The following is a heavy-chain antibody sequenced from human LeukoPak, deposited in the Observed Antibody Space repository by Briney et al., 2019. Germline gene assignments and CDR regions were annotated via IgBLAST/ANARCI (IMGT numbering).Heavy chain of an antibody. CDR1: GFTFDNFA. CDR2: ISGSGGGT. D-gene: IGHD3-16*01. V-gene: IGHV3-23*01. Sequence: GGSLRLSCAASGFTFDNFAMTWVRQAPGKGLEWVSAISGSGGGTYYADSVEGRFTISRDNSKNTLYLQMNSLRAEDTAVYYCAKELHFADGALITIDYWGQGTLVTVSS. J-gene: IGHJ4*02. CDR3: AKELHFADGALITIDY.